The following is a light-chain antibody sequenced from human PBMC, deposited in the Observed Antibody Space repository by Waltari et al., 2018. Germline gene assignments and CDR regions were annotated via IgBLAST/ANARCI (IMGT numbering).Light chain of an antibody. Sequence: AIRMTQSPSSLSASIGDRVTISCRASQGVSTYLAWYQQKPGKAPSLLIHAASTLQSGVPSRFSGSGTGTDFTLTITCLQSEDFATYYCQQYYSYPYTFGQGTKLEIK. CDR3: QQYYSYPYT. V-gene: IGKV1-8*01. CDR1: QGVSTY. CDR2: AAS. J-gene: IGKJ2*01.